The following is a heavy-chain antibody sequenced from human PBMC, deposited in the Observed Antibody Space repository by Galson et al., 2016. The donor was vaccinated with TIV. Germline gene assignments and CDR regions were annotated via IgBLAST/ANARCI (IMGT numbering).Heavy chain of an antibody. Sequence: SCAASGFTFGDFAMHWVRQTPGKGLEWVSGISFNSGDIGYGDSVRGRFTISRDNAKNSLYLQMNSLRPEDMGLYYCAKDIAYGDTSNFDAFDLWGQGTMVTVSS. CDR2: ISFNSGDI. V-gene: IGHV3-9*03. CDR3: AKDIAYGDTSNFDAFDL. J-gene: IGHJ3*01. CDR1: GFTFGDFA. D-gene: IGHD3-16*01.